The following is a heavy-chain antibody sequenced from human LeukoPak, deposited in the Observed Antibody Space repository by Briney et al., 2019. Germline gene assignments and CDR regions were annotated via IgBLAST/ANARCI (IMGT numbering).Heavy chain of an antibody. V-gene: IGHV1-18*01. J-gene: IGHJ6*03. CDR3: ARGPSITMVRGGQWYYYMDV. CDR2: ISTYNGNT. D-gene: IGHD3-10*01. CDR1: GYTFSSYG. Sequence: GASVKVSCKASGYTFSSYGISWVRQAPGQGLEWMGWISTYNGNTNYAQQLQGRITMTTDTSTSTAYMDLRSLRSDDTAVYYCARGPSITMVRGGQWYYYMDVWGKGTTVTISS.